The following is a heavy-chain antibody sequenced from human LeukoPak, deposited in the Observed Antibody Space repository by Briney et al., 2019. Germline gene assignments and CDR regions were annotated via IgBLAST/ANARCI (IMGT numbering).Heavy chain of an antibody. V-gene: IGHV4-61*02. D-gene: IGHD2-2*01. CDR3: VRGIYCSSTSCQVSGYMDV. Sequence: SQTLTLTCTVSGGSISSGSYYWSWIRQPAGKGLEWIGRIYASGSTNYNPSLKSRVTISVDTSKNQFSLKLSSVTAADTAVYYCVRGIYCSSTSCQVSGYMDVWGKGTTVTVSS. CDR2: IYASGST. CDR1: GGSISSGSYY. J-gene: IGHJ6*03.